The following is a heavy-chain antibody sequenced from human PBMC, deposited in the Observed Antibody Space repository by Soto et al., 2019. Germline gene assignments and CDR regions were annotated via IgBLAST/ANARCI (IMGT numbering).Heavy chain of an antibody. Sequence: GGSLRLSCAASGFTFSSYAMSWVRQAPGKGLEWVSAMSGSGGSTYYADSVKGRFTNSRDNSKNTLYLQMNSLRAEETAVYYCAKVFTGCITGIAQPLDYWGQGTLVTVSS. V-gene: IGHV3-23*01. CDR1: GFTFSSYA. CDR3: AKVFTGCITGIAQPLDY. CDR2: MSGSGGST. J-gene: IGHJ4*02. D-gene: IGHD1-20*01.